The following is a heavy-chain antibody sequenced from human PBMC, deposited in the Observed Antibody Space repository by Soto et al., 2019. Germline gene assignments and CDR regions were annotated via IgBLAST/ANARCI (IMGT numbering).Heavy chain of an antibody. Sequence: GGSLRLSCAASGFTFSSYSTNWVRQAPGKGLEWVSSISSSSRYIYYADSVKGRFTISRDDAKNSVYLHMNSLRAEDTALYYCARDRLGTIGVVPAAPMDVWGQGTTVTVSS. CDR1: GFTFSSYS. J-gene: IGHJ6*02. CDR2: ISSSSRYI. D-gene: IGHD2-2*01. CDR3: ARDRLGTIGVVPAAPMDV. V-gene: IGHV3-21*01.